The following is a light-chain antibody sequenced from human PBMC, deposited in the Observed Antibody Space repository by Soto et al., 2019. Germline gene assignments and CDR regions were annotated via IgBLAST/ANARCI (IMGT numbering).Light chain of an antibody. Sequence: EIVLTQSPVTLSFSPGERSTLSCRSIQSVSSSYLAWYPPKPGQAPRLLIYGASSRATGIPDRFSGSGSGTDFTLTISRMEPEDFAVYYCKQYGSSPLTFGGGTKVDIK. CDR2: GAS. CDR1: QSVSSSY. CDR3: KQYGSSPLT. J-gene: IGKJ4*01. V-gene: IGKV3-20*01.